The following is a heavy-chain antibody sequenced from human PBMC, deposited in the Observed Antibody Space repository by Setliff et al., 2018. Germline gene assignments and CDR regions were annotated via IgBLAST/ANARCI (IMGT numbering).Heavy chain of an antibody. V-gene: IGHV4-4*02. CDR2: INHSGNT. D-gene: IGHD3-10*01. CDR3: AREDGSGFFVGVAWFDP. Sequence: SETLSLTCAVSGGSISSSDSNTNWWSWVRQPPGKGLEWIGEINHSGNTNYNSSLKSRVTVSVDKPKNQFSLKLSSVTAADTAVYYCAREDGSGFFVGVAWFDPWGQGTLVTVSS. CDR1: GGSISSSDSNTNW. J-gene: IGHJ5*02.